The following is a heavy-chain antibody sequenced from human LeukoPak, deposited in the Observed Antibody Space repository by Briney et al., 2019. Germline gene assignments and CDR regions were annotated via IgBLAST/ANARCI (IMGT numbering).Heavy chain of an antibody. D-gene: IGHD3-22*01. Sequence: GAPVKLSCKSSGGTFSSYAISWVRQAPGQGLEWMGGIIPIFGTANYAQKFQGRVTITTDESTSTAYMELSSLRSEDTAVYYCARATYYYDSSGYSTNQIDYWGQGTLVTVSS. CDR1: GGTFSSYA. J-gene: IGHJ4*02. CDR3: ARATYYYDSSGYSTNQIDY. CDR2: IIPIFGTA. V-gene: IGHV1-69*05.